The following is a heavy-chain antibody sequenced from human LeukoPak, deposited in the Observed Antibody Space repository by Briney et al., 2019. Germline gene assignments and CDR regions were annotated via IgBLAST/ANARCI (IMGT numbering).Heavy chain of an antibody. CDR3: ARAAGSSWHYGMDV. D-gene: IGHD6-13*01. V-gene: IGHV1-2*02. J-gene: IGHJ6*02. CDR1: GYTLTGYY. CDR2: INPNSGGT. Sequence: ASVKVSCKASGYTLTGYYMHWVRQAPGQGLEWMGWINPNSGGTNYAQKFQGRVTMTRDTSISTAYMELSRLRSDDTAVYYCARAAGSSWHYGMDVWGQGTTVTVSS.